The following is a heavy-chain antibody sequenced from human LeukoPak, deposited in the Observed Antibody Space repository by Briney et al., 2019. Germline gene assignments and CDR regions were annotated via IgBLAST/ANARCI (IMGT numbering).Heavy chain of an antibody. D-gene: IGHD4-11*01. Sequence: GGSLRLSCVASGFSFSGSGIHWVRQASGKGLEWVGRIRSRAQSYATAYAASVRERFTISRDDSKNTAYLQMNSLKTEDTAVYFYTRLGEMTGVTTSFDYWGQGTLVTVSS. CDR3: TRLGEMTGVTTSFDY. CDR1: GFSFSGSG. J-gene: IGHJ4*02. CDR2: IRSRAQSYAT. V-gene: IGHV3-73*01.